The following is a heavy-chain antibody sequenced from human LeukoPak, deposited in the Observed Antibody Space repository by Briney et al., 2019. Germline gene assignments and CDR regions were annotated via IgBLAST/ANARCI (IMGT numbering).Heavy chain of an antibody. J-gene: IGHJ1*01. Sequence: PSGTLSLTCAVSGGSISSTNWWSWVRQPPGKGLEWIGEIYHSGNTNYNPSLKGRVTLSVDKSKNQLSLKVNSVTAADTAVYYCVANGWYSLEHWGQGTLVIVSS. V-gene: IGHV4-4*02. CDR1: GGSISSTNW. D-gene: IGHD6-19*01. CDR2: IYHSGNT. CDR3: VANGWYSLEH.